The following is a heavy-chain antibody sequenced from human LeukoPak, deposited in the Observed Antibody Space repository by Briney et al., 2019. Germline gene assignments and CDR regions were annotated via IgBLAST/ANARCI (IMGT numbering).Heavy chain of an antibody. CDR1: GGSISSGSYY. D-gene: IGHD3-3*01. J-gene: IGHJ4*02. V-gene: IGHV4-61*02. CDR3: ARHPGSRFLEWLLPFDY. CDR2: IYTSGST. Sequence: SETLSLTCIVSGGSISSGSYYWSWIRQPAGKGLEWIARIYTSGSTNYNPSLKSRVTISGDTSKNQFSLKLSSVTAADTAVYYCARHPGSRFLEWLLPFDYWGQGTLVTVSS.